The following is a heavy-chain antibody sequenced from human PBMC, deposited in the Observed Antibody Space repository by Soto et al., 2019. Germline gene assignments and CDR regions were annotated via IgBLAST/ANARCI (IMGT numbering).Heavy chain of an antibody. CDR2: IYYSGST. CDR3: ARVVVAAVSYYYYYMDV. Sequence: QVQLQESGPGLVKPSQTLSLTCTVSGGSISSGGYYWSWIRQHPGKGLEWIGYIYYSGSTYYNPYLKSRVTISVDTSKNQFSLKLSSVTAADTAVYYCARVVVAAVSYYYYYMDVWGKGTTVTVSS. D-gene: IGHD2-15*01. V-gene: IGHV4-31*03. J-gene: IGHJ6*03. CDR1: GGSISSGGYY.